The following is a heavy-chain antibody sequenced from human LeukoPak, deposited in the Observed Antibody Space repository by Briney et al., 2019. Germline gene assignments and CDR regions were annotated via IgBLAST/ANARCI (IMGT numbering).Heavy chain of an antibody. CDR1: GFTFSSYS. CDR3: ARGAYYYED. D-gene: IGHD3-22*01. V-gene: IGHV3-48*01. J-gene: IGHJ4*02. CDR2: ISSSSSTI. Sequence: GGSLRLSCAASGFTFSSYSMNWVRQAPGKGLEWVSYISSSSSTIYYADSVKGRFTISRDNAKNSLYLQMNSLRAEDTAVYYCARGAYYYEDWGQGTLVTVSS.